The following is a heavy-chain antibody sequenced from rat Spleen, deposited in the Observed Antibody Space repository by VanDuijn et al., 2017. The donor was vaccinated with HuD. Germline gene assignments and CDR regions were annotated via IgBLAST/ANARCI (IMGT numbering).Heavy chain of an antibody. CDR2: ITTGGAIT. D-gene: IGHD1-12*02. Sequence: EVQLVESDGGLVQPGRSLKLSCVASGFTFNNYWMTWIRQAPGKGLEWVASITTGGAITSYRDSVKGRFTISRDTAKSTLYLQMNSLRSEDTATYYCTMGSHYHDVPYYYEYWGQGVMVTVSA. CDR3: TMGSHYHDVPYYYEY. V-gene: IGHV5-31*01. J-gene: IGHJ2*01. CDR1: GFTFNNYW.